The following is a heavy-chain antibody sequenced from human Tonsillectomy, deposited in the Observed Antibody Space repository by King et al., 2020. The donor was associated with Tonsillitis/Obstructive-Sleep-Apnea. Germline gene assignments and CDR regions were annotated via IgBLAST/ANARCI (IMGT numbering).Heavy chain of an antibody. CDR1: GGSFSGYY. J-gene: IGHJ5*02. Sequence: VQLQQWGAGLLKPSETLSLTCAVYGGSFSGYYWSWIRQPPGKGLEWIGEINHSGSTNYNPSLKSRVTISVDTSKNQFSLKLSSVTAADTVVYYCARGITYYDFWSGYYRVHWFDPWGQGTLVTVSS. V-gene: IGHV4-34*01. CDR3: ARGITYYDFWSGYYRVHWFDP. D-gene: IGHD3-3*01. CDR2: INHSGST.